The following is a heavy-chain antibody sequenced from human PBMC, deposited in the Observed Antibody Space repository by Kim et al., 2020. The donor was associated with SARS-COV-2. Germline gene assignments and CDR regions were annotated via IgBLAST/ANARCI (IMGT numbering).Heavy chain of an antibody. Sequence: DSVKGRFTISRDNSKNTLYMQMNSLRAEDTAVYYCARDRDTAMDDAFDIWGQGTMVTVSS. D-gene: IGHD5-18*01. V-gene: IGHV3-30*01. J-gene: IGHJ3*02. CDR3: ARDRDTAMDDAFDI.